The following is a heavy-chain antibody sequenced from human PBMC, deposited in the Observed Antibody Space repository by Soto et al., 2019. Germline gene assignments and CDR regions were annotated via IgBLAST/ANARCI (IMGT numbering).Heavy chain of an antibody. CDR3: ARSDDYGDRELDAFDI. Sequence: SETLSLTCAVYGGSFSGYYWSWIRQPPGKGLEWIGEINHSGSTNYNPSLKSRVTISVDTSKNQFSLKLSSVTAADTAVYYCARSDDYGDRELDAFDIWGQGTMATVSS. D-gene: IGHD4-17*01. V-gene: IGHV4-34*01. CDR2: INHSGST. CDR1: GGSFSGYY. J-gene: IGHJ3*02.